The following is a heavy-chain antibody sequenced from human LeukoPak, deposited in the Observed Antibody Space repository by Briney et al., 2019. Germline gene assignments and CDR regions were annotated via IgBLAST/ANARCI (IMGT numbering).Heavy chain of an antibody. D-gene: IGHD4-23*01. CDR3: ARGVVTSPFDY. J-gene: IGHJ4*02. V-gene: IGHV4-38-2*02. CDR1: GYSISSGYY. CDR2: IYHSGST. Sequence: SETLSLTCTVSGYSISSGYYWGWIRQPPGKGLEWIGSIYHSGSTYYNPSLKSRVTISVDTSKNQFSLKLSSVTAADTAVYYCARGVVTSPFDYWGQGTLVTVSS.